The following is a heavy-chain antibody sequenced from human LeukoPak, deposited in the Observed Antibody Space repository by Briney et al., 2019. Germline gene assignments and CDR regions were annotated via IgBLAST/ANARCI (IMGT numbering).Heavy chain of an antibody. CDR3: AMALVYYDSSGYLVFDY. Sequence: SVKVSCKASGGTFSSYAISWVRQAPGQGLEWMGRIIPIFGTANYAQKFQCRVTITTDESTSTAYMELSSLRSEDTAVYYCAMALVYYDSSGYLVFDYWGQGTLVTVSS. CDR1: GGTFSSYA. V-gene: IGHV1-69*05. CDR2: IIPIFGTA. D-gene: IGHD3-22*01. J-gene: IGHJ4*02.